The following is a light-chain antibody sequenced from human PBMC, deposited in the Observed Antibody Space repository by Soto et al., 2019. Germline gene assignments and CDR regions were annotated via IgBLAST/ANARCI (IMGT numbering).Light chain of an antibody. CDR1: SSDIGGYNY. CDR2: EVI. Sequence: QSALTQPPSVSGSPGQSITISCTGTSSDIGGYNYVSWYQQHPGKAPKLMVYEVINRPSGVSNRFSGSKSGSTASLTISGLQAEDEADYYCSSYTSTTTPVFGGGTKLTVL. J-gene: IGLJ3*02. CDR3: SSYTSTTTPV. V-gene: IGLV2-14*01.